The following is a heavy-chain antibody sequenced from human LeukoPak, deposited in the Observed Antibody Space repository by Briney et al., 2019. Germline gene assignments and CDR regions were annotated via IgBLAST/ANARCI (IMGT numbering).Heavy chain of an antibody. CDR3: ARGPYGAFDI. CDR1: GGSFSGYY. V-gene: IGHV4-34*01. Sequence: PSETLSLTCAVYGGSFSGYYWSWIRQPPGKGLEWNGEINHSGSTNYNPSLKSRVTISVDTSKNQFSLKLSSVTAADTAVYYCARGPYGAFDIWGQGTMVTVSS. D-gene: IGHD3-10*01. CDR2: INHSGST. J-gene: IGHJ3*02.